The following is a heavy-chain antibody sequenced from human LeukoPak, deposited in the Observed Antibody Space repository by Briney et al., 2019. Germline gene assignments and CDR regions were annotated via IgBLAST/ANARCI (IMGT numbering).Heavy chain of an antibody. J-gene: IGHJ3*02. CDR3: ARDWGTFRPGEGSAFDI. D-gene: IGHD3-16*01. CDR1: GGYSSSASYS. Sequence: PSETLSRTCAVSGGYSSSASYSWSWIRQPPGKGLEWIGCISHSRNTYYHPSLKSRVTISMDRSKNRFSLKLSSVTAADTAVYYCARDWGTFRPGEGSAFDIWGQGTMVTVSS. CDR2: ISHSRNT. V-gene: IGHV4-30-2*01.